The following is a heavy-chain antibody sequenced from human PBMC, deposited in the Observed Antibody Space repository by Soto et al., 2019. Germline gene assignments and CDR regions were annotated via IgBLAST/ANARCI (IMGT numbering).Heavy chain of an antibody. Sequence: GGSLSLSCADSGFTFSSYWMHWVRPAPGKGRVWVSRINSDGSSTSYADSVKGRFTISRDNAKNTLYPQMNSLRAEDTAVYYCARGPYSSSWYNWFDPWGQGTQGTSPQ. CDR1: GFTFSSYW. D-gene: IGHD6-13*01. CDR2: INSDGSST. CDR3: ARGPYSSSWYNWFDP. J-gene: IGHJ5*02. V-gene: IGHV3-74*01.